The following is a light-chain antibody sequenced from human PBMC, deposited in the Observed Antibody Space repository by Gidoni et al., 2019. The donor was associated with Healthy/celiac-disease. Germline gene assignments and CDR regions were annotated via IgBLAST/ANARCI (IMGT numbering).Light chain of an antibody. CDR3: QQYGSSPMYT. CDR2: GAS. V-gene: IGKV3-20*01. J-gene: IGKJ2*01. CDR1: QSVSSSY. Sequence: DIVLTPSPGTLSLSPGERATLSCRASQSVSSSYLAWYQQKPGQAPRLLIYGASSRATGIPDRFSGSGSGTDFTLIISRLEPEDFAVYYCQQYGSSPMYTFGQGTKLEIK.